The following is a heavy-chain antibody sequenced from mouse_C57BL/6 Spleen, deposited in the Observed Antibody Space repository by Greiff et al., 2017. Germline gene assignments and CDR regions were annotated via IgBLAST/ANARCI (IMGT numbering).Heavy chain of an antibody. J-gene: IGHJ4*01. CDR2: IDPSDSYT. Sequence: VQLQQPGAELVKPGASVKLSCKASGYTFTSYWMQWVKQRPGQGLEWIGEIDPSDSYTNYNQKFKGKATLTVDTSSSTAYMQLSSLTSEDSAVYYCARTFYYGNYDAMDYWGQGTSVTVSS. D-gene: IGHD2-1*01. CDR3: ARTFYYGNYDAMDY. CDR1: GYTFTSYW. V-gene: IGHV1-50*01.